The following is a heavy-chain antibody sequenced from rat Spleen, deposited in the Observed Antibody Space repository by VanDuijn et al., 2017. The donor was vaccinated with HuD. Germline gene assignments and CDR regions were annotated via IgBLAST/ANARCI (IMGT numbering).Heavy chain of an antibody. CDR2: ISYDGSST. CDR3: TRLYYGNWFAF. V-gene: IGHV5-29*01. Sequence: EVQLVESDGGLVQPGRSMKLSCAASGFTFSNYDMAWVRQAPTTGLEWVASISYDGSSTYYRDSVKGRFTISRDNAKSTLYLQMDSLRSEDTATYYCTRLYYGNWFAFWGQGTLVTVSS. J-gene: IGHJ3*01. CDR1: GFTFSNYD. D-gene: IGHD1-6*01.